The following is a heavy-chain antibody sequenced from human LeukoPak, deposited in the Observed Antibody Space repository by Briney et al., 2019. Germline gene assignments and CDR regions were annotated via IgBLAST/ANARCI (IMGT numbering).Heavy chain of an antibody. D-gene: IGHD1-1*01. J-gene: IGHJ2*01. CDR2: ISGSGGST. V-gene: IGHV3-23*01. CDR1: GLTFSSYA. Sequence: PGGSLRLSCTASGLTFSSYAMSWVRQAPGKGLEWVSAISGSGGSTYYADSVKGRFTISRDNSKKTLYLQMNSLRAEDTAVYYCAKDPGTNHWYLDLWGRGTLVTVSS. CDR3: AKDPGTNHWYLDL.